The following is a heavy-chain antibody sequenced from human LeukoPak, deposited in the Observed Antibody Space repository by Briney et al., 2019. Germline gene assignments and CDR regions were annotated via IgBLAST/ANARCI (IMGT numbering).Heavy chain of an antibody. D-gene: IGHD6-19*01. CDR2: IYYSGST. CDR3: ARAGVGVGWYETYYYYYGMDV. J-gene: IGHJ6*02. CDR1: CGSISSGGYY. Sequence: PSQTLSLTCTVSCGSISSGGYYWSWIRQHPGKGLEWIGYIYYSGSTYYNPSLKRQVTISVDTSKNQFSLKLSSVSAGDRGGSYWARAGVGVGWYETYYYYYGMDVWGQGTTVTVSS. V-gene: IGHV4-31*01.